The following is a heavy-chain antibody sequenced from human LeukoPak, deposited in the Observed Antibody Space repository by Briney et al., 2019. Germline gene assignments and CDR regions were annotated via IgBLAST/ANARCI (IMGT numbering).Heavy chain of an antibody. D-gene: IGHD2-15*01. CDR1: GGSISSSNW. CDR3: ARGRVDPSQINWFDP. V-gene: IGHV4-4*02. Sequence: SGTLSLTCAVSGGSISSSNWWSWVRQPPGKGLEWIGEIYHSGSTNYNPSLKSRVTISVDKSKNQFSLKLSSVTAADTAVYYCARGRVDPSQINWFDPWGQGTLVTVSS. CDR2: IYHSGST. J-gene: IGHJ5*02.